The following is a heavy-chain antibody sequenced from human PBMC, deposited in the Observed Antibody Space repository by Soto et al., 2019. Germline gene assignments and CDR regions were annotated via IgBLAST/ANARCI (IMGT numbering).Heavy chain of an antibody. J-gene: IGHJ3*02. Sequence: GGSLRLSCAVSGYTFSSFDMSWVRQAPGKGLEWVSTISGSGGGTNYADSVKGRFTISRDNATNTVYLQMNSLRAEDTAVYYCARDTYYYDSSDHFSADAFDIWGQGTMVTVSS. V-gene: IGHV3-23*01. CDR1: GYTFSSFD. CDR3: ARDTYYYDSSDHFSADAFDI. D-gene: IGHD3-22*01. CDR2: ISGSGGGT.